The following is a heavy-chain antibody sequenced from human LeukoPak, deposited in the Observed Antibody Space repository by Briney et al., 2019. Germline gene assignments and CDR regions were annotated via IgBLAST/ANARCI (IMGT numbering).Heavy chain of an antibody. J-gene: IGHJ3*02. CDR2: MNPNSGNT. CDR3: ARDPDYLSAFDI. D-gene: IGHD2/OR15-2a*01. V-gene: IGHV1-8*03. Sequence: ASVKVSCKASGYTFTSYDINWVRQATGQGLEWMGWMNPNSGNTGYAQKFQGRVTITRNTSISTAYMELSSLRSEDTAVYYCARDPDYLSAFDIWGQGTMVTVSS. CDR1: GYTFTSYD.